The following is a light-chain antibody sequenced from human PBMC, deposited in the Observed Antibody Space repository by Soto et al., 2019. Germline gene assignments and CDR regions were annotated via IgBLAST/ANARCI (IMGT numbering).Light chain of an antibody. CDR3: LQYGSSPFS. CDR2: GAT. CDR1: QSVSGSS. Sequence: EIVLTQSPGTLSLSPGDRATLSCRASQSVSGSSLAGYQQRPGQAPRLLIYGATSRATGIADRFSGSGSGTDFTLTISRLEPEDFAVYYGLQYGSSPFSFGPGTKVDIK. V-gene: IGKV3-20*01. J-gene: IGKJ3*01.